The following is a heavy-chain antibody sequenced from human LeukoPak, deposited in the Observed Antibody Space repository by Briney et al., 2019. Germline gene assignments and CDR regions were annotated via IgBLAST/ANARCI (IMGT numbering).Heavy chain of an antibody. Sequence: TLSLTCTVSGGSISSGGYYWSWIRQHPGKGLEWIGYIYYSGSTYYNPPLKSRVTISVDTSKNQFSLKLSSVTAADTAVYYCARGVAVAGNWFDPWGQGTLVTVSS. CDR2: IYYSGST. V-gene: IGHV4-31*03. CDR1: GGSISSGGYY. J-gene: IGHJ5*02. CDR3: ARGVAVAGNWFDP. D-gene: IGHD6-19*01.